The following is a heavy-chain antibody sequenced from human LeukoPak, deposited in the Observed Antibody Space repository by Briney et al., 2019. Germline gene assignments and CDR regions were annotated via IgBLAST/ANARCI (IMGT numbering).Heavy chain of an antibody. V-gene: IGHV3-30*18. Sequence: GRSLRLSCAASGFTFSSYGMHWVRQAPGKGLEWVAVISYDGSNKYYADSVKGRFTISRDNSKNTLYLQMNSLRAEDTAVYYCAKVDFWSGYYMSGALDYWGQGTLVTVSS. J-gene: IGHJ4*02. D-gene: IGHD3-3*01. CDR1: GFTFSSYG. CDR2: ISYDGSNK. CDR3: AKVDFWSGYYMSGALDY.